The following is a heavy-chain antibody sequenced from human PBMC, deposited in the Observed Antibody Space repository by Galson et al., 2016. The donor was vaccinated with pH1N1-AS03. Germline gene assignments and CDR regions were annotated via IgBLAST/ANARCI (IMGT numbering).Heavy chain of an antibody. CDR3: AREVSYGSGRSDVFAF. Sequence: SVKVSCKASGGTFSSDGISWVRQAPGQGPEWMGGIIPMIGTANYAQKFQGRVTITADESTSTAYMEMSSLTSEDTAVYYCAREVSYGSGRSDVFAFWGQGTRVTFSS. J-gene: IGHJ3*01. V-gene: IGHV1-69*13. CDR1: GGTFSSDG. D-gene: IGHD3-10*01. CDR2: IIPMIGTA.